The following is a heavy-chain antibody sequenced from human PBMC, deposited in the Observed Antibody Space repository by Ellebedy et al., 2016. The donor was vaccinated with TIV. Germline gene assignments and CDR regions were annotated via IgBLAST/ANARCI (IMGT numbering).Heavy chain of an antibody. CDR3: ARDGRSLEWLSQSLFYFDY. J-gene: IGHJ4*02. CDR1: GFTFSTYA. D-gene: IGHD3-3*01. Sequence: GESLKISCAASGFTFSTYAMHWVRQAPGKGLEWVAFISYDGSNKYYADSVKGRFTISRDNSKNTLYLQMSSLRAEDTAVNYCARDGRSLEWLSQSLFYFDYWGQGTQVTVSS. CDR2: ISYDGSNK. V-gene: IGHV3-30-3*01.